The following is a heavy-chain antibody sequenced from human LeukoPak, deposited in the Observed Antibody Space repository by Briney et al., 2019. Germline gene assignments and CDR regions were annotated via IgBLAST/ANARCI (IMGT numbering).Heavy chain of an antibody. D-gene: IGHD2-15*01. V-gene: IGHV5-51*01. Sequence: GESLMISCKGSGYSFTSYWIGWVRQMPGKGLEWMGIIYPGDSDTRYSPSFQGQVTISADKSISTAYLQWSSLKASDTAMYYCARHRYCSGGSCYSRDYYYGMDVWGQGTTVTVSS. CDR2: IYPGDSDT. J-gene: IGHJ6*02. CDR1: GYSFTSYW. CDR3: ARHRYCSGGSCYSRDYYYGMDV.